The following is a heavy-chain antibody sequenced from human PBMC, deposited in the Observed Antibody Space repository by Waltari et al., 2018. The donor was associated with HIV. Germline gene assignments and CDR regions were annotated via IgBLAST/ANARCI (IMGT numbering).Heavy chain of an antibody. D-gene: IGHD2-15*01. CDR2: MSRSSGYI. CDR3: ARDFIGSNWFDP. CDR1: GFTFSSYT. Sequence: EMQLVESGGGLVKPGGSLRLSCAASGFTFSSYTMNWVRQAPGKGLQWVSSMSRSSGYIYYADSVKGRFTISRDNAKNSLYLQMNSLRAEDTAVYYCARDFIGSNWFDPWGQGTLVTVSS. V-gene: IGHV3-21*01. J-gene: IGHJ5*02.